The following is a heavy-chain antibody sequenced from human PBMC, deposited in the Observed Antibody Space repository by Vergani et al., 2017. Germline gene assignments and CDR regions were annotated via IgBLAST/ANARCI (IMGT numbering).Heavy chain of an antibody. D-gene: IGHD5-12*01. V-gene: IGHV4-39*01. CDR1: NDSVSNTFYY. Sequence: QVQLQESGPGLVKPSETLSLTCTVSNDSVSNTFYYWGWIRQTPGKGLEWIGSIYYSVSTYYNPSLESRVTMSVDTSKSQFSLKLSSVTAADTAVYYCTKGSRGYTGYFFDYWGQGTLATVSS. CDR2: IYYSVST. CDR3: TKGSRGYTGYFFDY. J-gene: IGHJ4*02.